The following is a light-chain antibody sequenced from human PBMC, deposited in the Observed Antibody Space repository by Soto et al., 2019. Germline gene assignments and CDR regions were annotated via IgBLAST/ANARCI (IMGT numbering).Light chain of an antibody. Sequence: DIQLTQSPSLLSASIGDRVTITCRASHDISTFLAWYQQKPGKAPKILIYEASTLQSGVPSRFSGSGSGTEFTLTISGLLPEDFAAYHCQQLYTLPFTFGQGTRL. J-gene: IGKJ5*01. CDR2: EAS. V-gene: IGKV1-9*01. CDR1: HDISTF. CDR3: QQLYTLPFT.